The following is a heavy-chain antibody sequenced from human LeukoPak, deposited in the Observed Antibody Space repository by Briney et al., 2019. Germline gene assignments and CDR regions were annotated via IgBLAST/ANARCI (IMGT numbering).Heavy chain of an antibody. V-gene: IGHV4-59*01. CDR1: GGSINDYY. Sequence: SETLSLTCTVSGGSINDYYWSWIRQPPGKGLEWIGYIYDSGSANYNPSLNSRATISEDMSKNQFSLKVRSVTAADTAVYYCARSTGGWSYFDHWGQGILVTVSS. CDR3: ARSTGGWSYFDH. J-gene: IGHJ4*02. CDR2: IYDSGSA. D-gene: IGHD6-19*01.